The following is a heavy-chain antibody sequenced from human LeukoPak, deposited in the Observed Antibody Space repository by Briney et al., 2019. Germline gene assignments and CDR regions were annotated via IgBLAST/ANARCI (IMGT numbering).Heavy chain of an antibody. J-gene: IGHJ4*02. D-gene: IGHD3-10*01. CDR3: ARDTGVRGEDY. CDR2: ISYSGST. V-gene: IGHV4-59*12. CDR1: GGSISNYY. Sequence: SETLSLTCSVSGGSISNYYWNWLRQPPGKGLEWIGYISYSGSTSYSPSLKSRVTISVDTSKNQFSLKLSSVTAADTAVYYCARDTGVRGEDYWGQGTLVTVSS.